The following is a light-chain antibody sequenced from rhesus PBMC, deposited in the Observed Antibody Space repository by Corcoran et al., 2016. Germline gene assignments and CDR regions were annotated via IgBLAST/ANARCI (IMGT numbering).Light chain of an antibody. J-gene: IGKJ2*01. CDR1: ENVNNY. Sequence: DIQMTQSPSSLSASVGDRVTITCRASENVNNYLNWYQPKPRKAHKRLAYKASTLQSGVPSRFSGGESGTDYTFTISSLQPEDVATYFCQHGYGTPYSFGQGTKVEIK. CDR2: KAS. V-gene: IGKV1-74*01. CDR3: QHGYGTPYS.